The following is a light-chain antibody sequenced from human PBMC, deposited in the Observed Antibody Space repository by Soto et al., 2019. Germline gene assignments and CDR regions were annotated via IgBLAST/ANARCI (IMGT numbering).Light chain of an antibody. CDR2: NNN. J-gene: IGLJ1*01. V-gene: IGLV1-44*01. CDR1: SSNIGSNT. Sequence: QPVLTQPPSASGTPGQRVTISCSGSSSNIGSNTVNWYQQLPGTAPKLLIYNNNQRPSGVPDRISGSKSGTSASLAIGGLQSEDEDDYYCAAWDDSLNGVYVFGTGTKVTVL. CDR3: AAWDDSLNGVYV.